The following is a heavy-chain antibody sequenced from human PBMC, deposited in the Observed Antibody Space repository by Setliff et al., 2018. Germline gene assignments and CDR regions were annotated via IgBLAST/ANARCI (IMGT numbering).Heavy chain of an antibody. CDR3: ARTGTYRYFDH. Sequence: SETLSLTCTVSGASISSGTYYWGWIRQPPGKGLEWIGRIHYLGTTYSNASLASRLTMSVDTSKNQFSLRLTSVTAADTAVYYCARTGTYRYFDHWGQGTLVTVPQ. J-gene: IGHJ4*02. D-gene: IGHD1-1*01. CDR1: GASISSGTYY. CDR2: IHYLGTT. V-gene: IGHV4-39*01.